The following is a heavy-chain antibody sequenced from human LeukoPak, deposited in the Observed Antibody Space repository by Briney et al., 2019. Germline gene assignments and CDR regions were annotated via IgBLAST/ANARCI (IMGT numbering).Heavy chain of an antibody. CDR3: AAYWNYYGSGRYFDY. J-gene: IGHJ4*02. Sequence: GASVKVSCKASGYTFTGYYMHWVRQAPGQGLEWMGWINPNSGGTNYAQKFQGRVTMTRDTSISTAYMELSRLRSDDTAVYYCAAYWNYYGSGRYFDYWGQGTLVTVSS. V-gene: IGHV1-2*02. CDR2: INPNSGGT. CDR1: GYTFTGYY. D-gene: IGHD3-10*01.